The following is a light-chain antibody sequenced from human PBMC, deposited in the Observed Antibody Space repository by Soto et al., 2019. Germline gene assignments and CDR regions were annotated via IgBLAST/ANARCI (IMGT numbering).Light chain of an antibody. CDR3: QQFGSSPIT. Sequence: ELGLTQSPGTLSLSPGERATLSCRASQSVSSTYLAWYQQKPCQAPRLLIYGVSNRATGIPDRVSGSGSGTDFTLTISRLEPEDFAVYYCQQFGSSPITFGQGTRLEIK. CDR1: QSVSSTY. CDR2: GVS. J-gene: IGKJ5*01. V-gene: IGKV3-20*01.